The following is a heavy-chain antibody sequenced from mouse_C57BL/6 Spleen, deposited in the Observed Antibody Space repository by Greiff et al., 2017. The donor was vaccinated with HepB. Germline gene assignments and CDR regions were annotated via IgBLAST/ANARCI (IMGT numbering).Heavy chain of an antibody. CDR3: AREDYYGSSHYFDY. V-gene: IGHV1-64*01. Sequence: QVQLQQPGAEPVKPGASVKLSCKASGYTFTSYWMHWVKQRPGQGLEWIGMIHPNSGSTNYNEKFKSKATLTVDKSSSTAYMQLSSLTSEDSAVYYCAREDYYGSSHYFDYWGQGTTLTVSS. CDR1: GYTFTSYW. CDR2: IHPNSGST. D-gene: IGHD1-1*01. J-gene: IGHJ2*01.